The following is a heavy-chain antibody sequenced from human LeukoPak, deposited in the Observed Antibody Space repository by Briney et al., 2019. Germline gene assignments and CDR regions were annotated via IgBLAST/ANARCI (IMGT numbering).Heavy chain of an antibody. CDR2: IYTSGST. CDR1: GGSISSYY. D-gene: IGHD6-13*01. J-gene: IGHJ3*02. Sequence: SETLSLTCTVSGGSISSYYWSWIRQPAGKGLECIGRIYTSGSTNYNPSLKSRVTMSVDTSKNQFSLKLSSVTAADTAVYYCARLYSSSWYGETTYAFDIWGQGTMVTVSS. V-gene: IGHV4-4*07. CDR3: ARLYSSSWYGETTYAFDI.